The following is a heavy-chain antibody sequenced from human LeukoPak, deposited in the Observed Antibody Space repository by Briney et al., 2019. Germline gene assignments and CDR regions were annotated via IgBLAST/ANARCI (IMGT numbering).Heavy chain of an antibody. CDR3: ARGYSDTTGYLPYYYYYSMDV. Sequence: PSETLSLTCAVSGGSITTYYWSWIRQPPGKGLEWIGYIYYNGSTNCNPSLKTRVTISIDTSKNQFSLKLSSVTAADTAVYYCARGYSDTTGYLPYYYYYSMDVWAKGTTLTVSS. CDR1: GGSITTYY. V-gene: IGHV4-59*01. CDR2: IYYNGST. J-gene: IGHJ6*03. D-gene: IGHD3-22*01.